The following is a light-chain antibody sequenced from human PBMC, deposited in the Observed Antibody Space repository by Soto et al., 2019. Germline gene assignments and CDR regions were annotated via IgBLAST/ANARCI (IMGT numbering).Light chain of an antibody. Sequence: EIVLTQSPGTLSLSPGERATLYCRASQSVSSSYLAWYRQKPGQAPRLLIYGASSRATGIPDRFSGSGSGTDFTLTISRLEPEDFAVYYCQQYGSSPPWTFGQGTKV. V-gene: IGKV3-20*01. CDR1: QSVSSSY. CDR3: QQYGSSPPWT. J-gene: IGKJ1*01. CDR2: GAS.